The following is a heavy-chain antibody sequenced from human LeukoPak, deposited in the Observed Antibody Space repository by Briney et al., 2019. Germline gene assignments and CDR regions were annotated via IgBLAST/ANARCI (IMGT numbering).Heavy chain of an antibody. V-gene: IGHV1-24*01. Sequence: ASVKVSCKTSGDTFSDFHMHWVRQDPGRGLEWMGGFDPEDGETIYAQKFQGRVTMTEDTSTDTAYMELSSLRSEDTAVYYCATDSDYGDYVGGYWGQGTLVTVSS. J-gene: IGHJ4*02. CDR1: GDTFSDFH. CDR3: ATDSDYGDYVGGY. CDR2: FDPEDGET. D-gene: IGHD4-17*01.